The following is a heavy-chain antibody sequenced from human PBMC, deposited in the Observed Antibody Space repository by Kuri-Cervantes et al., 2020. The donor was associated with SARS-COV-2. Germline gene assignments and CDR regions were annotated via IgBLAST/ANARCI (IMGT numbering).Heavy chain of an antibody. V-gene: IGHV3-33*01. D-gene: IGHD1-20*01. CDR1: GFTFSSYG. CDR2: IWYDGSNK. Sequence: GGSLRLSCAVSGFTFSSYGMHWVRQAPGKGLEWVAVIWYDGSNKYYADSVKGRFTISRDNSKNTLYLQMNSLRVEDTAVYYCAREPTINWSDIGNSLDVWGKGTAVTVSS. CDR3: AREPTINWSDIGNSLDV. J-gene: IGHJ6*04.